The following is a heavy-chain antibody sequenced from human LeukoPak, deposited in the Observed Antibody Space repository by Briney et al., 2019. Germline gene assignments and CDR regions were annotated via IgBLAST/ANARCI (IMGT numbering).Heavy chain of an antibody. J-gene: IGHJ4*02. CDR3: AKAPYGTVGYVPYFDY. D-gene: IGHD5-12*01. V-gene: IGHV3-23*01. Sequence: GGSLRLSCAASGFTFSSYVMSWVRQAPGKGLEWVSAISSSGDGTSYTDSVKGRFTISRDNSKNALYLQMISLRAEDTAVYYCAKAPYGTVGYVPYFDYWGQGTLVTVSS. CDR2: ISSSGDGT. CDR1: GFTFSSYV.